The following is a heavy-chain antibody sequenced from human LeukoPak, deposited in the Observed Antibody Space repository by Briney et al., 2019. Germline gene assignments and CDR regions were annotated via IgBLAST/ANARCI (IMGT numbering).Heavy chain of an antibody. Sequence: SGGSLRLSCAASGFTFSSYAMHWVRQAPGKGLEWVAVISYDGSNKYYADSVKGRFTISRDNSKNTLYLQMNSLRPGDTAVYYCASKWFCGGDCYYQIDFWGQGALVTVSS. D-gene: IGHD2-21*02. J-gene: IGHJ4*02. V-gene: IGHV3-30-3*01. CDR3: ASKWFCGGDCYYQIDF. CDR1: GFTFSSYA. CDR2: ISYDGSNK.